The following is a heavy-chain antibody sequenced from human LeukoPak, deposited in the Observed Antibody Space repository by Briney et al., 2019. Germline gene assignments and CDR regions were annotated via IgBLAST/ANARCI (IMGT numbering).Heavy chain of an antibody. CDR3: AARLAGQIEYSSSSFDY. J-gene: IGHJ4*02. D-gene: IGHD6-6*01. Sequence: GGSLRLSCAASGFTFSSYWMSWVRQAPGKGLEWVANIKQDGSEKYYVDSVKGRFTISRDNAKNSLYLQMNSLRAEDTAVYYCAARLAGQIEYSSSSFDYWGQGTLVTVSS. V-gene: IGHV3-7*01. CDR1: GFTFSSYW. CDR2: IKQDGSEK.